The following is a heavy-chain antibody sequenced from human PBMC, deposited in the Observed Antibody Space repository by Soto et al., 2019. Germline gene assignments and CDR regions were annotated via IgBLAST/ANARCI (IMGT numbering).Heavy chain of an antibody. D-gene: IGHD4-17*01. CDR1: GFTXSSYW. CDR2: ISYDGSNT. V-gene: IGHV3-30-3*01. CDR3: ARQTTVTTYFDY. Sequence: PGGSLRLSCAASGFTXSSYWMHSVRQAPGKGLEWVAVISYDGSNTYYADSVKGRFTISRDNSKNTLYLQMNSLRAEDTAVYYCARQTTVTTYFDYWGQGTLVTVSS. J-gene: IGHJ4*02.